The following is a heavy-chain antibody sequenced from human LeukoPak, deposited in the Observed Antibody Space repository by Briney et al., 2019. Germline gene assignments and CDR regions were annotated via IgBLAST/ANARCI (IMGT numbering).Heavy chain of an antibody. CDR2: IYSGGST. CDR3: ARDRRFDDFWSGSAPYYYYMDV. D-gene: IGHD3-3*01. CDR1: GFTVSSNY. J-gene: IGHJ6*03. Sequence: GGSLRLSCAASGFTVSSNYMSWVRQAPGKGLEWVSVIYSGGSTYYADSVKGRFTISRDNSKNTLYLQMNSLRAEDTAVYYCARDRRFDDFWSGSAPYYYYMDVWGKGTTVTVSS. V-gene: IGHV3-66*02.